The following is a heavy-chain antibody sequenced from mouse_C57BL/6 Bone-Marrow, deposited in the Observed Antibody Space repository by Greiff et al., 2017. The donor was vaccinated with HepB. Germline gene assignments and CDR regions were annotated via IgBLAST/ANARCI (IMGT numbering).Heavy chain of an antibody. D-gene: IGHD1-1*01. CDR2: IYPRDGST. Sequence: QVQLQQSGPELVQPGASVKLSCKASGYTFTSYDINWVQQRPGQGLAWIGWIYPRDGSTTYHEKFTGKATLTVATSSSTAYMELHSLTSEDSAVYFCARRAVPAPYYAMDYWGQGTSVTVSS. CDR1: GYTFTSYD. V-gene: IGHV1-85*01. J-gene: IGHJ4*01. CDR3: ARRAVPAPYYAMDY.